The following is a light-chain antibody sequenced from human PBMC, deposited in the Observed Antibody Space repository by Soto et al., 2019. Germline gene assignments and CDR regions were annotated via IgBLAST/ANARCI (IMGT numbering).Light chain of an antibody. V-gene: IGKV1-5*01. J-gene: IGKJ2*01. CDR1: QSISSW. Sequence: DIPMTQSPSTLSASVGDRVTITCRASQSISSWLAWYQQKPGKAPKLLIYDASSLESGVPSRFNGSGSGTEFTLTISSLQPDDFATYYCQQYNSYSYTFGQGTKLEIK. CDR3: QQYNSYSYT. CDR2: DAS.